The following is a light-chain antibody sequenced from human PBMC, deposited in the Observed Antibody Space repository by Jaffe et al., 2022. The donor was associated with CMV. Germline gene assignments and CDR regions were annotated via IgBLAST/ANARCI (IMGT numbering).Light chain of an antibody. CDR2: AAS. CDR3: QQANSYPYT. CDR1: RGINIW. V-gene: IGKV1-12*01. J-gene: IGKJ2*01. Sequence: DIQMTQSPSSVSASVGDTVTITCRASRGINIWVAWYQQKPGKVPKLLIYAASTLQRGVPSRFSGSVSGTEFTLSISDVQPEDIATYYCQQANSYPYTFGQGTKLEI.